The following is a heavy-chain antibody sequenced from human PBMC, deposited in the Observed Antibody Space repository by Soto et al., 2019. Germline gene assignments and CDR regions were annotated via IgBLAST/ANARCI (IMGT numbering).Heavy chain of an antibody. D-gene: IGHD2-2*01. CDR2: ISYHGRDE. CDR3: ARGRFSTTLYAGFDP. V-gene: IGHV3-30*04. CDR1: GFTFTSYA. J-gene: IGHJ5*02. Sequence: LRLSCAASGFTFTSYAMHWVRQAPGKGLEWVAAISYHGRDEYYADSVKGRFSISRDNSKNTLNLQMNSLRAEDTAVYYCARGRFSTTLYAGFDPWGQGTLVTAPQ.